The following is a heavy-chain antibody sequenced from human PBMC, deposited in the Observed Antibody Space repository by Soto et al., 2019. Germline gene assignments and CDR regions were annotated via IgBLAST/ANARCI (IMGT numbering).Heavy chain of an antibody. J-gene: IGHJ4*02. CDR2: ISGSGGST. V-gene: IGHV3-23*01. Sequence: PGGSLRLSCAASVFTLSSYAMSWVRQAPGKGLEWVSAISGSGGSTYYADSVKGRFTISRDNAKNSLYLQMNSLRAEDTAVYYCASADYYGSGSYGYWGQGTLVTVSS. CDR3: ASADYYGSGSYGY. CDR1: VFTLSSYA. D-gene: IGHD3-10*01.